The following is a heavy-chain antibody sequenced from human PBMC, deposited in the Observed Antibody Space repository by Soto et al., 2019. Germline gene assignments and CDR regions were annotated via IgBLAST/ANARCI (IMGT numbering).Heavy chain of an antibody. CDR2: IYPSGST. J-gene: IGHJ5*02. CDR1: GGSISSGGYS. D-gene: IGHD2-15*01. CDR3: ARECYCSGGSCYRWWFDP. Sequence: SETLSLTCAVSGGSISSGGYSWSWIRQPPGKGLEWIGYIYPSGSTYYNPSLKSRVTISVDRSKNQFSLKLGSVTAAVTAVYYCARECYCSGGSCYRWWFDPWGQGTLVTVSS. V-gene: IGHV4-30-2*01.